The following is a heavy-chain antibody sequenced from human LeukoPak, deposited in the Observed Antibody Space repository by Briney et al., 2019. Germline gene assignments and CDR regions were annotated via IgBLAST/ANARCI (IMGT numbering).Heavy chain of an antibody. CDR1: GYMFIRYG. D-gene: IGHD5-18*01. J-gene: IGHJ5*02. CDR3: AKDRGYSYGYVNWFDP. CDR2: ISVHTGNT. V-gene: IGHV1-18*01. Sequence: ASVKVSCKASGYMFIRYGINWVRQAPGQGLEWVGWISVHTGNTKYAQKFQGRVTMSTDTSTSTAYMEMRSLRSDDTAVYYCAKDRGYSYGYVNWFDPWGQGTLVTVSS.